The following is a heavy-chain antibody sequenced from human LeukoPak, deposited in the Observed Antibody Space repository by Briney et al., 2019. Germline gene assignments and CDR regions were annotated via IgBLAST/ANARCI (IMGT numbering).Heavy chain of an antibody. Sequence: SETLSLTCTVSGGSISSYYWSWIRQPAGKGLEWIGRIYTSGSTNYNPSLKSRVTMSVDTSKNQFSLKLSSVTAADTAVYYCAREVVASYYYDSSGEIDIWGQGTMVTVSS. CDR1: GGSISSYY. V-gene: IGHV4-4*07. CDR3: AREVVASYYYDSSGEIDI. J-gene: IGHJ3*02. D-gene: IGHD3-22*01. CDR2: IYTSGST.